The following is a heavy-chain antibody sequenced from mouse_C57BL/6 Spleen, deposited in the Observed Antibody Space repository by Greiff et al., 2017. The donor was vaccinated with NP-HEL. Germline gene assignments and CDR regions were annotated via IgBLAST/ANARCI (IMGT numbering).Heavy chain of an antibody. CDR2: INPNNGGT. CDR3: ARSGLGRYFDV. D-gene: IGHD4-1*01. V-gene: IGHV1-22*01. J-gene: IGHJ1*03. Sequence: EVKLQQSGPELVKPGASVKMSCKASGYTFTDYNMHWVKQSHGKSLEWIGYINPNNGGTSYNQKFKGKATLTVNKSSSTAYMELRSLTSEDSAVYYCARSGLGRYFDVWGTGTTVTVSS. CDR1: GYTFTDYN.